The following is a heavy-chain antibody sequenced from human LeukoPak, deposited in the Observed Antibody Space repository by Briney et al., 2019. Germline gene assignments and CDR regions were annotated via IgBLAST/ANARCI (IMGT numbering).Heavy chain of an antibody. J-gene: IGHJ4*02. Sequence: GGSLRLSCAASGFTFSRYGMHWARQAPGRGLEWVAFIRYDGTNKHYADSVKGRFTISRDNSKHTLYLQMNSLRAEDTAVYYSARYGNAFDYWGQGTLVTISS. CDR3: ARYGNAFDY. CDR1: GFTFSRYG. CDR2: IRYDGTNK. V-gene: IGHV3-30*02. D-gene: IGHD4-17*01.